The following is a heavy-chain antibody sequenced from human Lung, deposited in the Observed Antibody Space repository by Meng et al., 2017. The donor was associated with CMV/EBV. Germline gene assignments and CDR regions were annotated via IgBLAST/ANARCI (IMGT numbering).Heavy chain of an antibody. CDR1: GYTFTGFY. Sequence: QVQLVQSGAEVKKPGTSVKVSCEASGYTFTGFYIHWVRQAPGQGLEWMGRINPQSGDAKSVEKFQDRVTMTRDASINTAFMELGGLTYDDTAVYFCARQLPVALVIRGLDSWGQGTLVTVSS. CDR3: ARQLPVALVIRGLDS. V-gene: IGHV1-2*06. CDR2: INPQSGDA. J-gene: IGHJ4*02. D-gene: IGHD3-10*01.